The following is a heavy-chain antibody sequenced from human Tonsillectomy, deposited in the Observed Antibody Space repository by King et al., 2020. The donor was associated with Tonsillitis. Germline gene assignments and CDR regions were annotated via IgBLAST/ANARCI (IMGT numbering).Heavy chain of an antibody. J-gene: IGHJ4*02. CDR3: ARRTGLLSCDY. CDR2: INYSGST. V-gene: IGHV4-39*01. Sequence: LQLQESGPGLVKPSETLSLTCTVSGGSISTSSYYWGWIRQTPGKGLEWIGSINYSGSTYYNPSLKSRVTISVDTSKNQFSLNLSSLTAADTSVFYCARRTGLLSCDYWGQGILVTVAA. CDR1: GGSISTSSYY. D-gene: IGHD1-26*01.